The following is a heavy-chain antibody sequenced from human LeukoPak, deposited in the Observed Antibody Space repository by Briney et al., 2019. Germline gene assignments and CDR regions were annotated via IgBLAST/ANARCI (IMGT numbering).Heavy chain of an antibody. D-gene: IGHD3-10*01. Sequence: PGGSLRLSCAASGFTVSSNYMSWVRQAPGKGLEWVSVIYSGGSTYYADSVKGRFTISRDNSKNTLYLQMNSLRAEDTAVYYCARDPTMVRGVMYYGMDVWGQGTTVTVSS. V-gene: IGHV3-53*01. J-gene: IGHJ6*02. CDR2: IYSGGST. CDR1: GFTVSSNY. CDR3: ARDPTMVRGVMYYGMDV.